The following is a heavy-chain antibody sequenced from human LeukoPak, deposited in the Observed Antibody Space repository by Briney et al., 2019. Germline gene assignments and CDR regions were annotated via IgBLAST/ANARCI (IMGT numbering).Heavy chain of an antibody. D-gene: IGHD2-2*01. V-gene: IGHV1-2*02. CDR3: ARLGYCSSTSCYFLSAVINYYGMDV. J-gene: IGHJ6*02. Sequence: ASVKVSCKASGYTFTGYYMHWVRQAPGQGLEWMGWINPNSGGTNYAQKFQGRVTMTRDTSISTAYMELSRLRSDDTAVYYCARLGYCSSTSCYFLSAVINYYGMDVWGQGTTVTVSS. CDR2: INPNSGGT. CDR1: GYTFTGYY.